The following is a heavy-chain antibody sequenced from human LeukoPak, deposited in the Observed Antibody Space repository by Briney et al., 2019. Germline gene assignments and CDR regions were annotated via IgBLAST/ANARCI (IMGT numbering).Heavy chain of an antibody. CDR3: VTETFDY. V-gene: IGHV3-7*01. Sequence: GGSLRLSCAAPGFTFSSYWMSWVRQAPGKGLEWVANIKQDGSEKYYVDSVKGRFTISRDNAKNSLYLQMNSLRAEDTAVYYCVTETFDYWGQGTLVTVSS. J-gene: IGHJ4*02. CDR2: IKQDGSEK. D-gene: IGHD2-8*02. CDR1: GFTFSSYW.